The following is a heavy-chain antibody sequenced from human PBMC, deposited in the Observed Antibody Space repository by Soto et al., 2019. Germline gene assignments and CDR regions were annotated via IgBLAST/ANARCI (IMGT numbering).Heavy chain of an antibody. CDR3: ARGRYGDY. V-gene: IGHV1-18*01. J-gene: IGHJ4*02. D-gene: IGHD1-1*01. CDR2: ISAHNGNT. Sequence: QVHLVQSGAEVKKPGATVKVSCKGSGYTFTSYGITWVRQAPGQGLEWMGWISAHNGNTNYAQKLQGRVTVTRDTSTSTAYMELRSLRSVDTAVYYCARGRYGDYWGQGALVTVSS. CDR1: GYTFTSYG.